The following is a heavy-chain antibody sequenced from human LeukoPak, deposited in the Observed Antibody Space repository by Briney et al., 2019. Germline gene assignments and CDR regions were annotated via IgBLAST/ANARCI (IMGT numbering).Heavy chain of an antibody. D-gene: IGHD2-15*01. CDR1: GYTFTSYG. Sequence: ASVKVSCKASGYTFTSYGINWVRQAPGQGLEWMGWISVYNGNTKYAQKLQGRVTMTTDTSTSTAYMELRSLHSDDTAVYYCARVVVVAATPDYYYGMDVWGQGTTVTVS. CDR3: ARVVVVAATPDYYYGMDV. V-gene: IGHV1-18*01. CDR2: ISVYNGNT. J-gene: IGHJ6*02.